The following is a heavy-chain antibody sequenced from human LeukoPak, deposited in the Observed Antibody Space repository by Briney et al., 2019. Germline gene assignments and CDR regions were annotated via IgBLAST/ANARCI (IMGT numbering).Heavy chain of an antibody. CDR3: TRDLGSRSSWYYYYYYMDV. CDR1: GFTFGDYA. V-gene: IGHV3-49*03. J-gene: IGHJ6*03. D-gene: IGHD6-6*01. Sequence: GGSLRLSCTASGFTFGDYAMSWFRQAPGKGLEWVGFIRSKAYGGTTEYAASVKGRFTISRDDSKSIAYLQMNSLKTEDTAVYYCTRDLGSRSSWYYYYYYMDVWGKGTTVTVSS. CDR2: IRSKAYGGTT.